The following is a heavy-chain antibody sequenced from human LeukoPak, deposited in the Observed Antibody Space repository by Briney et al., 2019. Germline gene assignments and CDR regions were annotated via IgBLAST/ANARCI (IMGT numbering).Heavy chain of an antibody. Sequence: SETLSLTCTVSGYSINSGYYWGWIRQPPGKGLEWIGNIYHSGSTHYKPSLKSRVTISVDTSKNQFSLKLTSVTAADTAVYYCARGQTRWELPTDFDYGGQGTRVTVS. D-gene: IGHD1-26*01. CDR2: IYHSGST. CDR1: GYSINSGYY. CDR3: ARGQTRWELPTDFDY. V-gene: IGHV4-38-2*02. J-gene: IGHJ4*02.